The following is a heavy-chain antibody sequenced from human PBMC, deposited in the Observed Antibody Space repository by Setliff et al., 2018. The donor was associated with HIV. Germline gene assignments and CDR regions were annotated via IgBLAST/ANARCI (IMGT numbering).Heavy chain of an antibody. V-gene: IGHV1-46*01. J-gene: IGHJ4*02. CDR1: GYTFTSYC. D-gene: IGHD6-6*01. CDR2: INPSGGST. Sequence: ASVKVSCKASGYTFTSYCMHWVRQAPGQGLEWMGIINPSGGSTSYAQKFQGRVTMTRDTSTSTVYMELTRLRSEDTAVYYCARDPSIGQLGDYWGQGTLVTVSS. CDR3: ARDPSIGQLGDY.